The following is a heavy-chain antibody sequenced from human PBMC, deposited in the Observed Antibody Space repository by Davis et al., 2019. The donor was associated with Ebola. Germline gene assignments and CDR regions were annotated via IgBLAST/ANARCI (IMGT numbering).Heavy chain of an antibody. CDR1: GFTFGNFA. V-gene: IGHV3-30*04. CDR3: ARAGFDEVLDY. Sequence: GESLKISCAASGFTFGNFAMHWVRQAPGKRLQWVGVVSHSERESFYADSVEGRFNITRDNSENTLYLQMNSLTTDGTAVYYCARAGFDEVLDYWGQGTPVTVSS. J-gene: IGHJ4*02. CDR2: VSHSERES. D-gene: IGHD3-3*01.